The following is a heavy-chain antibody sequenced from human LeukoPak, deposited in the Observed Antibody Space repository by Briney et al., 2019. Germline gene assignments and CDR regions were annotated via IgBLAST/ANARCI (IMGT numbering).Heavy chain of an antibody. CDR2: IKQDGSEK. J-gene: IGHJ4*02. Sequence: PGGSLRLSCAASGFTFTTYWMSWVRQAPGKGLEWVANIKQDGSEKYYVDSVKGRFTVSRDNAKNSLYLQMNSLRAEDTALYYCARGLDYYDSSGYLYWGQGTLVTVSS. CDR3: ARGLDYYDSSGYLY. V-gene: IGHV3-7*04. CDR1: GFTFTTYW. D-gene: IGHD3-22*01.